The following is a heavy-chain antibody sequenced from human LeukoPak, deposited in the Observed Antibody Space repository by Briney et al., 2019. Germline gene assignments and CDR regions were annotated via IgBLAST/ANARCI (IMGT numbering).Heavy chain of an antibody. D-gene: IGHD1-26*01. CDR2: INHSGST. V-gene: IGHV4-34*01. J-gene: IGHJ4*02. CDR3: ARDRVGAFDY. CDR1: GGSFSGYY. Sequence: SETLSLTCAVYGGSFSGYYWSWIRQPPGKGLEWIGEINHSGSTNYNPSLKSRVTISVDTSKNQFSLKLSSVTAADTAVYYCARDRVGAFDYWGQGTLVTVSS.